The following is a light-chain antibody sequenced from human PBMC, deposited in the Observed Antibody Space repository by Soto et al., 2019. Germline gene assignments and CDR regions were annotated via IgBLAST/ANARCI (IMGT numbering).Light chain of an antibody. CDR2: DAS. CDR3: QQYNGYATWT. CDR1: QSINFY. Sequence: DIQMTQSPSTLSASVGDRITITCRASQSINFYLAWYQQTPGKAPKILIFDASRLVPGVPSRFSGSGSGTEFTLTISSLQPDDFATYFCQQYNGYATWTFVQGTRVAIK. V-gene: IGKV1-5*01. J-gene: IGKJ1*01.